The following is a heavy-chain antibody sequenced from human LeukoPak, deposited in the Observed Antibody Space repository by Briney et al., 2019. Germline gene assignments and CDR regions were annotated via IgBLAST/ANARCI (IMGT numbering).Heavy chain of an antibody. D-gene: IGHD3-3*01. Sequence: SETLSLTCTVSGGSISSYYWSWIRQPPGKGLEWIGYIYYSGSTNYNPSLKSRVTISVDTSKDQFSLKLSSVTAADTAVYYCARGGVGPEDYWGQGTLVTVSS. CDR3: ARGGVGPEDY. J-gene: IGHJ4*02. CDR2: IYYSGST. CDR1: GGSISSYY. V-gene: IGHV4-59*08.